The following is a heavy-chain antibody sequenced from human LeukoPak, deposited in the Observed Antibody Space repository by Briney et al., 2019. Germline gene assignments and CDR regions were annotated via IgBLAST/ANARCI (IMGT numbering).Heavy chain of an antibody. Sequence: GGSLRLSWAASGFTFSSYDMTWVRQAPGRGLEWVSSIRPSGDNTYYGDSVKGRFTISRDNSKNTVYLKMNNMRVDDTAVYYCARVAGWHWFDPWGQGTLVTVSS. CDR2: IRPSGDNT. D-gene: IGHD6-19*01. CDR1: GFTFSSYD. CDR3: ARVAGWHWFDP. V-gene: IGHV3-23*01. J-gene: IGHJ5*02.